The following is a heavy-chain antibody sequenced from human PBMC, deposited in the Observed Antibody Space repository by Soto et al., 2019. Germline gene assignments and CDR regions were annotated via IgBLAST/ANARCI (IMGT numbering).Heavy chain of an antibody. D-gene: IGHD3-10*01. CDR1: GFTFSSYS. V-gene: IGHV3-21*01. CDR3: ARAIVRVTISPDY. J-gene: IGHJ4*02. CDR2: ISSSSSYM. Sequence: PGGSLRLSCAASGFTFSSYSMNWVRQAPGKGLEWVSSISSSSSYMYYADSVKGRFTISRDNAKNSLYLQMNSLRAEDTAVYYCARAIVRVTISPDYWGQGTLVTVSS.